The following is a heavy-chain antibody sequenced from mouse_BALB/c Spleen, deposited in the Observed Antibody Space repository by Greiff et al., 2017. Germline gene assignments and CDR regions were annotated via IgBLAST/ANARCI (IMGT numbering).Heavy chain of an antibody. CDR3: AKSRTGAMDY. CDR2: ISSCSSTI. D-gene: IGHD4-1*01. J-gene: IGHJ4*01. V-gene: IGHV5-17*02. CDR1: GFTFSSFG. Sequence: EVKLVEPGGGLVQPGGSRKLSCAASGFTFSSFGMHWVRQAPGKGLEWVAYISSCSSTIYYADTVKGRFTISRDNPKNTLFLQMTSLRSEDTAMYYCAKSRTGAMDYWGQGTSVTVSS.